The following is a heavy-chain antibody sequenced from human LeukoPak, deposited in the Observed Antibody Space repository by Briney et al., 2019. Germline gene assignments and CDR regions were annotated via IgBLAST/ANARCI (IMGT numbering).Heavy chain of an antibody. CDR1: GGSISSYY. CDR2: IYYSGST. J-gene: IGHJ6*03. V-gene: IGHV4-59*12. D-gene: IGHD3-10*01. Sequence: PSETLSLTCTVSGGSISSYYWSWIRQPPGKGLEWIGYIYYSGSTNYNPSLKSRVTISVDTSKNQFSLKLSSVTAADMAVYYCARFHYGSGSLYYYYYYMDVWGKGTTVTVSS. CDR3: ARFHYGSGSLYYYYYYMDV.